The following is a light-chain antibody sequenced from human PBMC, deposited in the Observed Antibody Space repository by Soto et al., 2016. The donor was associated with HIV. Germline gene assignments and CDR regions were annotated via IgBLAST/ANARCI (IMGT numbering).Light chain of an antibody. CDR2: LGS. Sequence: DIVMTQSPLSLPVTPGESASISCRSSQSLLHCNGYNYLDWYLQKPGQSPQLLIYLGSNRASGVPDRFSGSGSGTDFTLKISKVEAEDVGVYYCMQALQTPTFGGGTKVEIK. V-gene: IGKV2-28*01. CDR3: MQALQTPT. J-gene: IGKJ4*01. CDR1: QSLLHCNGYNY.